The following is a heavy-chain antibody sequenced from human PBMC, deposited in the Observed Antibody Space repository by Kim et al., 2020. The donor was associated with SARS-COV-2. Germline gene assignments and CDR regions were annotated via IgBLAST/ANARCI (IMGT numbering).Heavy chain of an antibody. V-gene: IGHV3-7*01. CDR3: ARDVRENWNYGCAWDY. J-gene: IGHJ4*02. Sequence: GGSLRLSCAASGFTFSSYWMSWVRQAPGKGLEWVANIKQDGSEKYYVDSVKGRFTISRDNAKNSLYLQMNSLRAEDTAVYYCARDVRENWNYGCAWDYWGQGTLVTVSS. D-gene: IGHD1-7*01. CDR2: IKQDGSEK. CDR1: GFTFSSYW.